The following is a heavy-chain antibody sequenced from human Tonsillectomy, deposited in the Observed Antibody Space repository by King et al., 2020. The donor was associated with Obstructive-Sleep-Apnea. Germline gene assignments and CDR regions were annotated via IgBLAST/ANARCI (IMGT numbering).Heavy chain of an antibody. V-gene: IGHV4-59*08. CDR3: ARHRGVEDYGGYGDYFDY. Sequence: QLQESGPGLVKPSETLSLTCTVSGTSISDYYWSWIRQPPGKGLEWIGYMYYSGNTNFNPSLKSRVTISADTSEIQFSLRLSSVTAADTAVYYCARHRGVEDYGGYGDYFDYWGQGTLVTVSS. CDR1: GTSISDYY. J-gene: IGHJ4*02. CDR2: MYYSGNT. D-gene: IGHD5-12*01.